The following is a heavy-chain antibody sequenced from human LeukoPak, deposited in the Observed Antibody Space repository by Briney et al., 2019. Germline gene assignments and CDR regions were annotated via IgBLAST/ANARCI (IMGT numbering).Heavy chain of an antibody. J-gene: IGHJ5*02. CDR3: ARDNSVGDIAWWFDP. Sequence: ASVKVSCKASGYSFTSHYMHWVRQAPGQGLEWMGLINPSGSSTLYAQKFQGRVTMTRDMSTTTDCMELSSLRYEDTAVYYCARDNSVGDIAWWFDPWGQGTLVTVSS. CDR2: INPSGSST. CDR1: GYSFTSHY. V-gene: IGHV1-46*01. D-gene: IGHD3-16*02.